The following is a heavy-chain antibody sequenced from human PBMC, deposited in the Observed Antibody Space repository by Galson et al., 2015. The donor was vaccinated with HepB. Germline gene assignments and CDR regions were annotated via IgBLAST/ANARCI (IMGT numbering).Heavy chain of an antibody. CDR1: GGTFSSYA. CDR2: IIPTFGTA. Sequence: SVKVSCKASGGTFSSYAISWVRQAPGQGLEWMGGIIPTFGTANYAQKFQGRVTITADESTSTAYMELSSLRSEDTAVYYCARALGPYYYDSSGSHFDYWGQGTLVTVSS. J-gene: IGHJ4*02. D-gene: IGHD3-22*01. V-gene: IGHV1-69*13. CDR3: ARALGPYYYDSSGSHFDY.